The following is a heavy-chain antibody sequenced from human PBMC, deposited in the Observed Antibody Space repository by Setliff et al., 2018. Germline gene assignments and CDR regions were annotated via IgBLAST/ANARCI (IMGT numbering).Heavy chain of an antibody. J-gene: IGHJ6*03. V-gene: IGHV4-39*01. CDR1: GGSLRNNF. Sequence: SETLSLTCTVSGGSLRNNFWGWIRQSPGKGLEWIGSLYYSGDTYYDPSLKSRVTIFADTSRNQFSVQLSSVTAADTAVYYCARQPYSTTYYYYYYYMDVWGKGTTVTVSS. CDR2: LYYSGDT. D-gene: IGHD6-13*01. CDR3: ARQPYSTTYYYYYYYMDV.